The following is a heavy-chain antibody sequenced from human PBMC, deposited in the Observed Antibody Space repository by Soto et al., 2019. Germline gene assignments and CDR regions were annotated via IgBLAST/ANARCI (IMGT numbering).Heavy chain of an antibody. CDR3: AKDNREAVADAYYFDY. J-gene: IGHJ4*02. Sequence: GGSLRLSCAASGFTFDDYAMHWVRQAPGKGLEWVSGISWNSGSIGYADSVKGRFTISRDNAKNSLYLQMNSLRAEDTALYYCAKDNREAVADAYYFDYWGQGTLVTVSS. D-gene: IGHD6-19*01. CDR1: GFTFDDYA. CDR2: ISWNSGSI. V-gene: IGHV3-9*01.